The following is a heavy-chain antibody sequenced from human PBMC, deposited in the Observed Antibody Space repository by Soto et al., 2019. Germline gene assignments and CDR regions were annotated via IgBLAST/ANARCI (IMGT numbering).Heavy chain of an antibody. J-gene: IGHJ6*03. CDR1: GFTFSSYS. CDR2: ISSSSSYI. V-gene: IGHV3-21*01. Sequence: EVQLVESGGGLVKPGESLRLSCAASGFTFSSYSMNWVRQAPGKGLEWVSSISSSSSYIYYADSVKGRSTISRDNAKNSLYLQMNSLRAEDTAVYYCADARDGQGAFYYYYYMDVWGKGTTVTVSS. D-gene: IGHD1-26*01. CDR3: ADARDGQGAFYYYYYMDV.